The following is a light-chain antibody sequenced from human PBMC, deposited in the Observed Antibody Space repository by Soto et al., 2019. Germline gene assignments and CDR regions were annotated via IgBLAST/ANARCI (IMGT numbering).Light chain of an antibody. CDR1: QSVGDTY. CDR3: QQYFTTPLT. CDR2: GTS. V-gene: IGKV3-20*01. Sequence: EIVLTQSPGTLSLSPGERATLSCRASQSVGDTYLAWYQQKPGQAPRLLIYGTSTRATGSPARFSGSGSGTNFTLTINSLQAEDVAVYYCQQYFTTPLTFGGGTKVDIK. J-gene: IGKJ4*01.